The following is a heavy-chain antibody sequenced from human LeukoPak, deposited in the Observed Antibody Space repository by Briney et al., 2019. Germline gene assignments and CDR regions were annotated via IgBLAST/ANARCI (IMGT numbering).Heavy chain of an antibody. CDR2: MFPSGGT. J-gene: IGHJ3*02. D-gene: IGHD3-3*01. V-gene: IGHV4-61*02. CDR3: ARYPSEYYDFWSGYYDDAFDI. Sequence: PSEALSLTCTVSGVSISNSLYYWTWIRQPAGGGLEWIGRMFPSGGTTYTPSLKSRVSISLDTSKNQFSLNLTSVTAADTAVYYCARYPSEYYDFWSGYYDDAFDIWGRGTMVTVSS. CDR1: GVSISNSLYY.